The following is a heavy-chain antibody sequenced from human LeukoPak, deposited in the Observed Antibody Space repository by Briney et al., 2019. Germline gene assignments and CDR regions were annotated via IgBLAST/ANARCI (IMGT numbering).Heavy chain of an antibody. Sequence: GGSLRLSCAASGFTFSGSAMHWVRPASGKGREWVGRIRSKANSYAPAYAASVKGRFTISRDDSKNTAYLQMNSLKTEDTAVYYCTSPPAFQTRSSYYYYYMDAWGKGTTVTVSS. D-gene: IGHD2/OR15-2a*01. J-gene: IGHJ6*03. CDR3: TSPPAFQTRSSYYYYYMDA. CDR2: IRSKANSYAP. V-gene: IGHV3-73*01. CDR1: GFTFSGSA.